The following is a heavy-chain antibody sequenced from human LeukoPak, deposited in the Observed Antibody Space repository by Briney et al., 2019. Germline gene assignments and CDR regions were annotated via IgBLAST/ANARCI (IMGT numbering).Heavy chain of an antibody. D-gene: IGHD3-22*01. CDR3: ASRYYYDSSGYYDFSAFDI. CDR2: IYYSGST. CDR1: GGSISSSSYY. V-gene: IGHV4-39*01. Sequence: PSETLSLTCTVSGGSISSSSYYWGWLRQPPGKGLEWIGSIYYSGSTYYNPSLKSRVTISVDTSKNQFSLKLSSVTAADTAVYYCASRYYYDSSGYYDFSAFDIWGQGTMVTVSS. J-gene: IGHJ3*02.